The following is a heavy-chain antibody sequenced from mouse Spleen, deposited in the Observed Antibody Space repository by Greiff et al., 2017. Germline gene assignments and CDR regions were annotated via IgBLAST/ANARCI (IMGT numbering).Heavy chain of an antibody. D-gene: IGHD2-4*01. CDR1: GFSLTSYG. V-gene: IGHV2-6-1*01. Sequence: VQLVESGPGLVAPSQSLSITCTISGFSLTSYGVHWVRQPPGKGLEWLVVIWSDGSTTYNSALKSRLSISKDNSKSQVFLKMNSLQTDDTAMYYCARSGDYDATWFAYWGQGTLVTVSA. CDR2: IWSDGST. J-gene: IGHJ3*01. CDR3: ARSGDYDATWFAY.